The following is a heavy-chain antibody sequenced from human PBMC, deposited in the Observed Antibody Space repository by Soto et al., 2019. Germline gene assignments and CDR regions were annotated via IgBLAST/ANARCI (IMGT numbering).Heavy chain of an antibody. CDR3: ARQRTSVVTQAYFDV. Sequence: PSETLSLTCTVSGGSISSYYWSWIRQPAGKGLEWIGSIYNSGSTYYNPSLRSRVSMSIDTSKNQFSLKLKSVTAADTALYFCARQRTSVVTQAYFDVWGPGSLVTVSS. J-gene: IGHJ4*02. D-gene: IGHD2-21*02. CDR1: GGSISSYY. CDR2: IYNSGST. V-gene: IGHV4-59*04.